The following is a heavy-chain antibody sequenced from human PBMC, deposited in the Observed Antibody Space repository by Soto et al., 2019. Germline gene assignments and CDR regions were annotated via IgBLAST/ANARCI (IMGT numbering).Heavy chain of an antibody. Sequence: QVYRVQSGAEVKKPGASVKVSCKASGYTFTSYAMHWVRQAPGQGLEWMGRINVGNGNTEYSQKFQGRVTITRDTSGSTAYMDVTRLISEDTAVYYCVREGEFWGGKCGTYYWVDPWGQGTLVTGSS. J-gene: IGHJ5*02. CDR3: VREGEFWGGKCGTYYWVDP. CDR1: GYTFTSYA. CDR2: INVGNGNT. D-gene: IGHD3-3*01. V-gene: IGHV1-3*01.